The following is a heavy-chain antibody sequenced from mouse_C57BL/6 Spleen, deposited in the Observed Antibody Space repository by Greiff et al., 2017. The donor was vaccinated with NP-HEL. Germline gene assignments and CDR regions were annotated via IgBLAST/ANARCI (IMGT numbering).Heavy chain of an antibody. CDR3: ARKDPGHYFDY. D-gene: IGHD4-1*01. V-gene: IGHV1-66*01. CDR2: IYPGSGNT. CDR1: GYSFTSYY. J-gene: IGHJ2*01. Sequence: QVQLQQSGPELVKPGASVKISCKASGYSFTSYYIHWVKQRPGQGLEWIGWIYPGSGNTKYNEKFKGKATLTADTSSSTAYMQLSSLTSEDSAVYYCARKDPGHYFDYWGQGTTLTVSS.